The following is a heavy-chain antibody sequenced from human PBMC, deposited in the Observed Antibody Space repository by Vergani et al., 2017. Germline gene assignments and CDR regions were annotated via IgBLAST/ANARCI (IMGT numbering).Heavy chain of an antibody. CDR1: GFTFSSYA. D-gene: IGHD1-26*01. CDR2: ISGSGGST. Sequence: EVQLVESGGGLVQPGRSLRLSCAASGFTFSSYAMSWVRQAPGKGLEWVSAISGSGGSTYYADSVKGRFTISRDNSKNTLYLQMNSLRAEDTAVYYCAKDQFFEWELLAQFDYWGQGTLVTVSS. V-gene: IGHV3-23*04. CDR3: AKDQFFEWELLAQFDY. J-gene: IGHJ4*02.